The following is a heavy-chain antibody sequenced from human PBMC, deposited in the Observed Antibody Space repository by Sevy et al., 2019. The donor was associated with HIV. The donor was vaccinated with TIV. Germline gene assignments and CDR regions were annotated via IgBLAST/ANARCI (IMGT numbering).Heavy chain of an antibody. CDR2: INSDGSST. CDR1: GFTFSSYW. D-gene: IGHD3-22*01. Sequence: GGSLRLSCAASGFTFSSYWMHWVRQAPGKGLVWVSRINSDGSSTSYADSVKGRFTISRDNAKNTLYLQMNSLGAEDTAVYYCASAPYYYDSSGYLFDYWGQGTLVTVSS. J-gene: IGHJ4*02. V-gene: IGHV3-74*01. CDR3: ASAPYYYDSSGYLFDY.